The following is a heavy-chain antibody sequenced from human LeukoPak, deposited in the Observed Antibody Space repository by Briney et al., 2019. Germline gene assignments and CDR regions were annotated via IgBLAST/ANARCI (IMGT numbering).Heavy chain of an antibody. CDR1: GGSISSGGYY. CDR3: ARGAEYSSGWYYY. CDR2: IYYSGST. V-gene: IGHV4-31*03. Sequence: KTSETLSLTCTVSGGSISSGGYYWSWIRQHPGKGLEWIGYIYYSGSTYYNPSLKSRVTISVDTSKNQFSLKLSSVTAADTAVYYCARGAEYSSGWYYYWGQGTLVTVSS. D-gene: IGHD6-19*01. J-gene: IGHJ4*02.